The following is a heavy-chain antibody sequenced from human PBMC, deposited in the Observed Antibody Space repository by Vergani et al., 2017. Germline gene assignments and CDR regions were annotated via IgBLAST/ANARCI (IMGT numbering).Heavy chain of an antibody. CDR3: ARHLRGYSYGVCFTLFDV. Sequence: QVQLQESGPGLVKPSETLSLICDVFDFISNGHYWGWIRQSPEKGLEWIGSLYASGSTYYSPSLKSRVAISIDTSKNHFSLRLSSVTAADTAVYYCARHLRGYSYGVCFTLFDVWGQGALVTVSS. CDR2: LYASGST. D-gene: IGHD5-18*01. CDR1: DFISNGHY. V-gene: IGHV4-38-2*01. J-gene: IGHJ4*02.